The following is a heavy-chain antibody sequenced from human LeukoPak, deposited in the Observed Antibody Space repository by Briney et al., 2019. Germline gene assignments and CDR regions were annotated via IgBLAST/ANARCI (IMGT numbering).Heavy chain of an antibody. J-gene: IGHJ6*03. CDR2: IKQDGSET. CDR1: GFTFSNYW. Sequence: GGSLRLSCAASGFTFSNYWMNWVRQAPGKGLECLANIKQDGSETYYADSVKGRFTISRDNAKNSLYLQMNSLRAEDTAVYYCARDQVVDTATGRGLYYYYMDVWGKGTTVTVSS. V-gene: IGHV3-7*01. D-gene: IGHD5-18*01. CDR3: ARDQVVDTATGRGLYYYYMDV.